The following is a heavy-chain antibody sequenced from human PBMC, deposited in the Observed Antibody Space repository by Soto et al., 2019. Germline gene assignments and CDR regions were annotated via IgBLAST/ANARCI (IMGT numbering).Heavy chain of an antibody. CDR2: IYYSGNT. CDR3: GRGEVDRYNWNYGIDY. Sequence: PSETLSLTCTVSGGSISSYYWSWIRQPPGKGLEWIGYIYYSGNTNYNPSLKSRVTISVDTSKNQFSLKLSSVTAADTAVYYCGRGEVDRYNWNYGIDYWGQGTLATVSS. V-gene: IGHV4-59*01. J-gene: IGHJ4*02. CDR1: GGSISSYY. D-gene: IGHD1-7*01.